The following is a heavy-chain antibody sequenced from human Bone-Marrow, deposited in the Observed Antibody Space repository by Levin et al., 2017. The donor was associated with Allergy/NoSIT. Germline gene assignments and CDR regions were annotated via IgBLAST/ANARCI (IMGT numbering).Heavy chain of an antibody. D-gene: IGHD3-10*01. CDR2: INPNSGGT. CDR3: ARADHRTSDLWFGVSPQHFDY. V-gene: IGHV1-2*04. CDR1: GYTFTGYY. Sequence: GESLKISCKASGYTFTGYYMHWVRQAPGQGLEWMGWINPNSGGTNYAQKFQGWVTMTRDTSISTAYMELSRLRSDDTAVYYCARADHRTSDLWFGVSPQHFDYWGQGTLVTVSS. J-gene: IGHJ4*02.